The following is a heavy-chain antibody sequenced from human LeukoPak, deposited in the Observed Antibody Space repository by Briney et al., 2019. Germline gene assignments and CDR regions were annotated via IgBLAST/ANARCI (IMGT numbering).Heavy chain of an antibody. CDR3: AKERTPTYYDSSGYYAL. CDR1: GFTFDGYG. Sequence: GRSLRLSCAASGFTFDGYGMYWVRQAPGKGLEWVSAISGSGGSTYYADSVKGRFTISRDNSKNTLYLQMNSLRAEDTAVYYCAKERTPTYYDSSGYYALWGQGTLVTVSS. J-gene: IGHJ4*02. V-gene: IGHV3-23*01. CDR2: ISGSGGST. D-gene: IGHD3-22*01.